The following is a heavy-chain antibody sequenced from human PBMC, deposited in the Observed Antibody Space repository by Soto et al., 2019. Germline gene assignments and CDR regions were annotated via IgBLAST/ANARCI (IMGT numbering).Heavy chain of an antibody. V-gene: IGHV1-2*02. CDR2: INPNSGGT. CDR1: GYTFTGYY. J-gene: IGHJ4*02. D-gene: IGHD3-10*01. CDR3: ASSPWFGEYRFDY. Sequence: SVKGSCKASGYTFTGYYMRWVRQAPVQGLEWMGWINPNSGGTNYAQKFQGRVTMTRDTSISTAYMELSRLRSDDTAVYYCASSPWFGEYRFDYWGQGTLVTVSS.